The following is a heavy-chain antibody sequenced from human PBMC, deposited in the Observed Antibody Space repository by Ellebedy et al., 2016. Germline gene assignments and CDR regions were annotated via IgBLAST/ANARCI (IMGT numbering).Heavy chain of an antibody. V-gene: IGHV1-18*01. D-gene: IGHD6-19*01. Sequence: ASVKVSCKASGGTFSTYGISWVRQAPGQGLEWMGWISDDNGDTDYAQNLQGRVTMTTDTSTSTAYMELRSLRSDGTAVYYCARPGGPVAGATTLDYWGQGTLVTVSS. J-gene: IGHJ4*02. CDR1: GGTFSTYG. CDR3: ARPGGPVAGATTLDY. CDR2: ISDDNGDT.